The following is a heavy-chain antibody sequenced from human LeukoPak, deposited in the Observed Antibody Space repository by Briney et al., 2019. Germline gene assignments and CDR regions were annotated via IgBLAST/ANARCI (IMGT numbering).Heavy chain of an antibody. D-gene: IGHD3-10*01. J-gene: IGHJ4*02. CDR1: GFTVSSNY. Sequence: PGGSLRLSCAASGFTVSSNYMSWVRQAPGKGLEWVSVIYSGGSTYYADSVKGRFTISRGNSKNTLYLQMNSLRAEDTAVYYCARLYYGSGTTNDYWGQGTLVTVSS. V-gene: IGHV3-66*04. CDR2: IYSGGST. CDR3: ARLYYGSGTTNDY.